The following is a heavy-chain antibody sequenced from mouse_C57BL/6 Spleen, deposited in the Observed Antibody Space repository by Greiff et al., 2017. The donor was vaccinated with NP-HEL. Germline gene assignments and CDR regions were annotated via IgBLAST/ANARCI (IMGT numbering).Heavy chain of an antibody. Sequence: EVHLVESGGGLVKPGGSLKLSCAASGFTFSDYGMHWVRQAPEKGLEWVAYISSGSSTIYYADTVKGRFTISRDNAKNTLFLQMTSLRSEDTAMYYCARMGSLYAMDYWGQGTSVTVSS. J-gene: IGHJ4*01. V-gene: IGHV5-17*01. CDR1: GFTFSDYG. CDR2: ISSGSSTI. CDR3: ARMGSLYAMDY. D-gene: IGHD1-1*02.